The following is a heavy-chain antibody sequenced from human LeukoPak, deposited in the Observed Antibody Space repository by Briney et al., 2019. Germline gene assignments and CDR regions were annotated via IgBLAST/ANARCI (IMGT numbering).Heavy chain of an antibody. D-gene: IGHD5-24*01. J-gene: IGHJ4*02. CDR1: GGTFSSYA. V-gene: IGHV1-69*06. Sequence: SVKVSCKASGGTFSSYAISWVRQAPGQGLEWMGGIIPIFGTANYAQKFQGRVTITADKSTSTAYMGLSSLRSEDTAVYYCAGSPMAYFDYWGQGTLVTVSS. CDR2: IIPIFGTA. CDR3: AGSPMAYFDY.